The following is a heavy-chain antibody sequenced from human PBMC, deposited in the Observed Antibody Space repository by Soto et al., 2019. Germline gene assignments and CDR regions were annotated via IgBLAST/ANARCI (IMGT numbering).Heavy chain of an antibody. Sequence: PGGSLRLPCAASGFTFSSYAMSWVRQAPGKGLEWVSAISGSGGSTYYADSVKGRFTISRDNSKNTLYLQMNSLRAEDTAVYYCAKGPGDIVYGMDVWGQGTTVTVSS. CDR2: ISGSGGST. CDR3: AKGPGDIVYGMDV. J-gene: IGHJ6*02. V-gene: IGHV3-23*01. CDR1: GFTFSSYA. D-gene: IGHD2-15*01.